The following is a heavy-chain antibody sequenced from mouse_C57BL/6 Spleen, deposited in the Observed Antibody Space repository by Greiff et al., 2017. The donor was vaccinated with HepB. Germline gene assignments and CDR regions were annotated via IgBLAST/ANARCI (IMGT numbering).Heavy chain of an antibody. V-gene: IGHV1-55*01. CDR1: GYTFTSYW. CDR2: IYPGSGST. CDR3: ARVYYGSSWYFDV. Sequence: QVQLQQPGAELVKPGASVKMSCKASGYTFTSYWITWVKQRPGQGLEWIGDIYPGSGSTNYNEKFKSKDTLTVDTSSSTAYMQLSSLTSEDSAFYCCARVYYGSSWYFDVWGTGTTVTVSS. J-gene: IGHJ1*03. D-gene: IGHD1-1*01.